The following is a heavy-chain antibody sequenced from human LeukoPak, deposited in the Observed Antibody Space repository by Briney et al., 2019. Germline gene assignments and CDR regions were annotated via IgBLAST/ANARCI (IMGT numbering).Heavy chain of an antibody. Sequence: GGSLRLSCAASGFTFSRYVMSWVRQAPGKGPEWVSAISESGSRTYHGDSVKGRFTISRDNSKNTLYLQMNSLRAEDTAVYCCASAGYTSSSGRAFDIWGQGTMVTVSS. CDR3: ASAGYTSSSGRAFDI. J-gene: IGHJ3*02. V-gene: IGHV3-23*01. D-gene: IGHD6-13*01. CDR1: GFTFSRYV. CDR2: ISESGSRT.